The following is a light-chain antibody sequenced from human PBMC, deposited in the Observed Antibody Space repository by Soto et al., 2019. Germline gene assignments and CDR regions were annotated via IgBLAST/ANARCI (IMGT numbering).Light chain of an antibody. Sequence: SYELTQPPSVSVAPGKTARITCGGNNIGSKSVHWYQQKPGQAPVLVIYYDSDRPSGIPERFSGSTSGNTATLTISRVEAGDEAYYYCQVWDSSSDHPGVVFGGGTQLTVL. CDR3: QVWDSSSDHPGVV. CDR2: YDS. J-gene: IGLJ2*01. V-gene: IGLV3-21*04. CDR1: NIGSKS.